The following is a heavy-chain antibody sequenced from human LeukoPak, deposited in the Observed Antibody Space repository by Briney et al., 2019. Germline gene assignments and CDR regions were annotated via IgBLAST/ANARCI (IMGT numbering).Heavy chain of an antibody. CDR1: GGSISSYY. Sequence: PSETLSLTCTVSGGSISSYYWGWIRQPPGKGLEWIGSIYYSGSTYYNPSLKSRVTISVDTSKNQFSLKLSSVTAADTAVYYCARRRVDTAMVVDYWGQGTLVTVSS. V-gene: IGHV4-39*01. J-gene: IGHJ4*02. D-gene: IGHD5-18*01. CDR3: ARRRVDTAMVVDY. CDR2: IYYSGST.